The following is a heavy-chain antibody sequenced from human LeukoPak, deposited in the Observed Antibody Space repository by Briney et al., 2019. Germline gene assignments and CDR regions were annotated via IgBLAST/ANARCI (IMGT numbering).Heavy chain of an antibody. J-gene: IGHJ6*03. CDR1: VSSFNNFD. CDR3: ARGPQWRGDYYYMDV. Sequence: GASVKVSCKASVSSFNNFDINCVRHATGQGLEWMGWMNPNSGNKGYAQKFQGRVTMTMNTSITTAYMELSSLRSEDTAVYYCARGPQWRGDYYYMDVWGRGTTVTVSS. D-gene: IGHD6-19*01. CDR2: MNPNSGNK. V-gene: IGHV1-8*01.